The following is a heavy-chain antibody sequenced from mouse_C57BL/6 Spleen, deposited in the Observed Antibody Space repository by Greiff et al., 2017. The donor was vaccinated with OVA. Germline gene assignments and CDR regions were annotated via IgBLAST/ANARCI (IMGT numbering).Heavy chain of an antibody. J-gene: IGHJ4*01. V-gene: IGHV1-72*01. CDR1: GYTFTSYW. Sequence: VQLQQPGAELVKPGASVKLSCKASGYTFTSYWMHWVKQRPGRGLEWLGRIDPNSGGTTYNEKFKSKATLTVDKPSSTAYMQLRSLTSEDSAVDYCAREVYDGYLYYAMDYWGQGTSVTVSA. CDR3: AREVYDGYLYYAMDY. CDR2: IDPNSGGT. D-gene: IGHD2-3*01.